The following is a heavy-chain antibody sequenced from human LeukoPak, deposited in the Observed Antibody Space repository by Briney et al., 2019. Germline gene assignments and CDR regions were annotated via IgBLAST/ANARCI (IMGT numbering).Heavy chain of an antibody. CDR1: GGSISSHY. CDR3: ARARSSSPFFDY. CDR2: IYYSGST. D-gene: IGHD6-6*01. V-gene: IGHV4-59*11. Sequence: PSETLSLTCSVSGGSISSHYWSWIRQPPGKGLEWIGYIYYSGSTNYNPSLKSRVTISVDTSKNQFSLKLSSVTAADTAVYYCARARSSSPFFDYWGRGTLVTVS. J-gene: IGHJ4*02.